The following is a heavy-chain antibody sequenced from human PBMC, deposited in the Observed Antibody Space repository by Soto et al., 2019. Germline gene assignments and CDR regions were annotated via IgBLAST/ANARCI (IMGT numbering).Heavy chain of an antibody. D-gene: IGHD2-15*01. J-gene: IGHJ3*02. Sequence: GESLKISCKGSGYSFTSYWIGWVRQMPGKGLEWMGIIYPGDSDTRYSPSFQGQVTISADKSISTAYLQWSSLKASDTAMYYCAASFGYCSGGSCLDAFDIWGQGTMVTVSS. CDR3: AASFGYCSGGSCLDAFDI. CDR1: GYSFTSYW. CDR2: IYPGDSDT. V-gene: IGHV5-51*01.